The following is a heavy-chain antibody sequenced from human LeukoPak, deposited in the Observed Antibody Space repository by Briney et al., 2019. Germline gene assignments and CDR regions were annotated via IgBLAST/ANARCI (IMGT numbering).Heavy chain of an antibody. J-gene: IGHJ2*01. CDR1: GGSFSGYY. D-gene: IGHD2-21*01. V-gene: IGHV4-34*01. CDR2: INHSGST. Sequence: SETLSLTCAVYGGSFSGYYWSWIRQPPGKGLEWIGEINHSGSTNYNPSLKSRVTISVDTSKNQFSLKLSSVTAADTAVYYCARHILWWNWYFDLWGRGTLVTVSS. CDR3: ARHILWWNWYFDL.